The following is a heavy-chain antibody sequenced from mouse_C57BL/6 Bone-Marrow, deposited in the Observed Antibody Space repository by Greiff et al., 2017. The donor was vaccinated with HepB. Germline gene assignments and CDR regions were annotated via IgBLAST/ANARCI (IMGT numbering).Heavy chain of an antibody. V-gene: IGHV1-64*01. CDR1: GYTFTSYW. J-gene: IGHJ2*01. Sequence: QVQLQQPGAELVKPGASVKLSCKASGYTFTSYWMHWVKQRPGQGLEWIGMIHPNSGSTNYNETFKSKATLTVDKSSSTAYMQLSSLTSEDSAVYYCARSNLWPDYWGQGTTLTVSS. D-gene: IGHD1-1*02. CDR2: IHPNSGST. CDR3: ARSNLWPDY.